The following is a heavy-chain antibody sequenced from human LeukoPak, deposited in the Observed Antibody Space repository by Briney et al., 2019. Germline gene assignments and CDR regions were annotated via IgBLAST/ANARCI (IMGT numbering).Heavy chain of an antibody. D-gene: IGHD3-10*01. J-gene: IGHJ4*02. CDR1: GGSVSDYY. CDR2: IYYTGSS. CDR3: APFGELCC. V-gene: IGHV4-59*02. Sequence: SSETLSLTCTVSGGSVSDYYWSWIRQSPGKGLEWIGYIYYTGSSSYNPSLRSRVTISADTSKNQFSLKLSSVTAADTAVYYCAPFGELCCWGQGTLVTVSS.